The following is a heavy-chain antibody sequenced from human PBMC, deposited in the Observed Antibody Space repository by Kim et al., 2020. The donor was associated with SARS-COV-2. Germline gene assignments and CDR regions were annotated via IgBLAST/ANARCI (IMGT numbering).Heavy chain of an antibody. CDR3: ARSNYFHN. CDR1: GFEFSHHW. J-gene: IGHJ4*02. Sequence: GGSLRLSCAASGFEFSHHWMNWVRQAPGKGLELVAIINPDGSETTYVDSVRGRFTISRDNAKNSLYLQMNSLRDVDTAVYYCARSNYFHNWGQGTLVTVSS. V-gene: IGHV3-7*03. CDR2: INPDGSET.